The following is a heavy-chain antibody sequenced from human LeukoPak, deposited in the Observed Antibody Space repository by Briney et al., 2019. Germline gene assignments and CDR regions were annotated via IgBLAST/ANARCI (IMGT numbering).Heavy chain of an antibody. CDR1: GIPVAANY. J-gene: IGHJ5*02. V-gene: IGHV3-53*01. D-gene: IGHD1-26*01. CDR3: ARLRTQVGSTTQEGWFDP. CDR2: LYTGGGT. Sequence: PGESLRLSCPASGIPVAANYMAWVRQAPGKGLEFVSVLYTGGGTDYVDSVKGRFTISRDNSKNIVYLQMNTLRPEDTAVYFCARLRTQVGSTTQEGWFDPWGRGTLVTVSS.